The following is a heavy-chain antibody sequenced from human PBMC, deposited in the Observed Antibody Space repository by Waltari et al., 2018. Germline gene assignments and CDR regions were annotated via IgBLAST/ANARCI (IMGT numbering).Heavy chain of an antibody. CDR3: ARGPLRNIVATEFDY. V-gene: IGHV1-18*01. Sequence: QVQLVQSGAEVKKPGASVKVSCQAYGYTFTSYGISWVRTAPGQGLEWMGWISAYNGNTNYAQKLQGRVTMTTDTSTSTAYMELRSLRSDDTAVYYCARGPLRNIVATEFDYWGQGTLVTVSS. D-gene: IGHD5-12*01. J-gene: IGHJ4*02. CDR2: ISAYNGNT. CDR1: GYTFTSYG.